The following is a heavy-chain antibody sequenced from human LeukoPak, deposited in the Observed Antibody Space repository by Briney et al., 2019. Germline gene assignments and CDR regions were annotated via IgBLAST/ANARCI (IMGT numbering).Heavy chain of an antibody. D-gene: IGHD3-22*01. Sequence: ASVKVSCKASGGTFSSYAISWVRQAPGQGLEWMGGIIPIFGTANYAQKFQGRVTITTDESTRTAYMELSSLRSEDTAVYYCARVISGRIVALNWFDPWGQGTLVTVSS. V-gene: IGHV1-69*05. CDR3: ARVISGRIVALNWFDP. CDR2: IIPIFGTA. J-gene: IGHJ5*02. CDR1: GGTFSSYA.